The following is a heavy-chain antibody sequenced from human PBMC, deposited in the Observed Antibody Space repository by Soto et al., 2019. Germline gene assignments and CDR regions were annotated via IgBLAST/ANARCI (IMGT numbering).Heavy chain of an antibody. D-gene: IGHD3-9*01. Sequence: ASVKVSCKASGYTFTSYGISWVRQAPGQGLEWMGWISAYNGNTNYAQKLQGRVTMTTDTSTSTAYMELRSLRSDDTAVYYCARFLMVLTGYYHYYCMDVWGQGTTVTVSS. V-gene: IGHV1-18*01. CDR3: ARFLMVLTGYYHYYCMDV. CDR2: ISAYNGNT. CDR1: GYTFTSYG. J-gene: IGHJ6*02.